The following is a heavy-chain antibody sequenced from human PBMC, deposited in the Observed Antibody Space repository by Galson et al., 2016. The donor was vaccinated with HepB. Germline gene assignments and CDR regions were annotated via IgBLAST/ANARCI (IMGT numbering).Heavy chain of an antibody. CDR2: IRGDGTYR. J-gene: IGHJ4*02. Sequence: SLRLSCAAPGIRITDYWMHWVRQAPGKGLEWVSRIRGDGTYRSYADSVEGRFTITRDNAKNMVYLHMNSLRAEDTAVYYCARSDYVDYWGQRTLVTVSS. CDR1: GIRITDYW. V-gene: IGHV3-74*01. CDR3: ARSDYVDY.